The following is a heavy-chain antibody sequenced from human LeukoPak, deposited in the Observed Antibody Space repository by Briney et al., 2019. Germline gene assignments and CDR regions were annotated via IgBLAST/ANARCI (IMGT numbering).Heavy chain of an antibody. J-gene: IGHJ5*02. D-gene: IGHD1-26*01. V-gene: IGHV1-8*02. Sequence: ASVKVSCKASGGTFSSYAISWVRQATGQGLEWMGWMNPNSGNTGYAQKFQGRVTMTRNTSITTAYMELTSLRSEDTAVYYCARSPVGHNAWFDPWGQGTLVTVSS. CDR2: MNPNSGNT. CDR3: ARSPVGHNAWFDP. CDR1: GGTFSSYA.